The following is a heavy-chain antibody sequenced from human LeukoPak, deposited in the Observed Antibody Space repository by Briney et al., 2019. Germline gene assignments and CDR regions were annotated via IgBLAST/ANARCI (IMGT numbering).Heavy chain of an antibody. CDR1: GFTFSSYA. CDR2: ISGSGGNT. V-gene: IGHV3-23*01. Sequence: PGGSLTLSCAASGFTFSSYAMSWVRQAPGKGLEWVSSISGSGGNTYYTDSVKGRFTISRDNSKNTLYMQMNSLRAEDTAVYYCAKLVTHFDYWGQGTLVTVSS. CDR3: AKLVTHFDY. D-gene: IGHD4-23*01. J-gene: IGHJ4*02.